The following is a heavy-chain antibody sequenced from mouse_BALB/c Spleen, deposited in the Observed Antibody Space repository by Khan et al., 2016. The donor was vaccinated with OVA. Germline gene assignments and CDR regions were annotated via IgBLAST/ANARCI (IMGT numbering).Heavy chain of an antibody. CDR2: ISSAGDYT. D-gene: IGHD4-1*01. CDR3: ASHLTGSFAY. V-gene: IGHV5-6*01. J-gene: IGHJ3*01. Sequence: EVQLQESGGDLVKPGGSLKLSCAASGFTFSNYSMSWVRQTPDKRLEWVATISSAGDYTYYPDSVKGRFTISRDNAKNTLYLQMSSLKSEDTAMYYCASHLTGSFAYWGQGTLVTVSA. CDR1: GFTFSNYS.